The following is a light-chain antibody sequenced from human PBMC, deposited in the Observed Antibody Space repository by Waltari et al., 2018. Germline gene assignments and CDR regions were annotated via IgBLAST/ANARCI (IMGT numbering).Light chain of an antibody. Sequence: QSVLTQPPSVSGAPGQTVTISCTGSGSNIGAGYDVHWYQPVPRAAPKLLIYGSTSRPFGVPGRFFGSTSGTSASLSITGLQAEDEAVYYCQSYDTSLTVVFGGGTKLTVL. J-gene: IGLJ3*02. CDR3: QSYDTSLTVV. V-gene: IGLV1-40*01. CDR1: GSNIGAGYD. CDR2: GST.